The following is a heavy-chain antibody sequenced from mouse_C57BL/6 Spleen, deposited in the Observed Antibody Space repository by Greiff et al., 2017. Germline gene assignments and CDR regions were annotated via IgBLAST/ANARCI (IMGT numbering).Heavy chain of an antibody. CDR2: ISSGSSTI. Sequence: EVMLVESGGGLVKPGGSLKLSCAASGFTFSDYGMHWVRQAPEKGLEWVAYISSGSSTIYYADTVKGRFTISIDNAKNSLFLQMTSLRSEDTAMYYCASTTVDYWGQGTSVTVSS. J-gene: IGHJ4*01. V-gene: IGHV5-17*01. CDR3: ASTTVDY. CDR1: GFTFSDYG. D-gene: IGHD2-1*01.